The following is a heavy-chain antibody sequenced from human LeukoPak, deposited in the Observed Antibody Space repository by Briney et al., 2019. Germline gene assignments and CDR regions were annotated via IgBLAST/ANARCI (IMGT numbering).Heavy chain of an antibody. CDR1: GYSFASYW. V-gene: IGHV5-51*01. Sequence: GESLKISCKGSGYSFASYWIGWVRQMPGKGLEWMGVIYPGDSDTRYSPSFQGQVTISADKSICTAYLHWSSLKASDTAMYYCAREEYRSGWFHDYWGQGTWSPSPQ. D-gene: IGHD6-19*01. CDR2: IYPGDSDT. CDR3: AREEYRSGWFHDY. J-gene: IGHJ4*02.